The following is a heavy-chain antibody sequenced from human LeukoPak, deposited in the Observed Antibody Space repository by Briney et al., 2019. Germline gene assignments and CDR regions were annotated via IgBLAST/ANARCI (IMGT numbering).Heavy chain of an antibody. D-gene: IGHD6-19*01. J-gene: IGHJ4*02. CDR2: IKQDGSEK. Sequence: PGGSLRLSCAASGFTCSSYWMSWVRQAPGKGLEWVANIKQDGSEKYYVDSMKGRFTISRDNAKNSLYLQMNSLRAEDTAVYYCARVYGVADFFDYWGQGTLVTVSS. CDR3: ARVYGVADFFDY. V-gene: IGHV3-7*01. CDR1: GFTCSSYW.